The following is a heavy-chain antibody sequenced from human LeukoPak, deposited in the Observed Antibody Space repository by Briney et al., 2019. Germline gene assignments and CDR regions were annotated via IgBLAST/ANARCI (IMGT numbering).Heavy chain of an antibody. CDR2: ISSSSSTI. D-gene: IGHD4-11*01. J-gene: IGHJ4*02. V-gene: IGHV3-48*01. Sequence: GGSLRLSCAASGFTFSSYSMNWIRQAPGKGLEWVSYISSSSSTIYYADSVKGRFTISRDNAKNSLYLQMNSLRAEDTAVYYCARGGYSNDYWGQGTLVTVSS. CDR1: GFTFSSYS. CDR3: ARGGYSNDY.